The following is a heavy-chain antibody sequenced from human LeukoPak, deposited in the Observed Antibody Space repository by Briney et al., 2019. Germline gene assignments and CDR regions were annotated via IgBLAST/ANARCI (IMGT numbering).Heavy chain of an antibody. CDR1: GGSISDHY. Sequence: SETLSLTCTVSGGSISDHYLSWIRQPAGKGLEWIGRMYVSGTTNYNPSLRSRVTMSMDTSKNQFSLGLRSVTAADTAVYYCARENYYDSSGYSEGMDVWGQGTTVTVS. D-gene: IGHD3-22*01. V-gene: IGHV4-4*07. CDR3: ARENYYDSSGYSEGMDV. CDR2: MYVSGTT. J-gene: IGHJ6*02.